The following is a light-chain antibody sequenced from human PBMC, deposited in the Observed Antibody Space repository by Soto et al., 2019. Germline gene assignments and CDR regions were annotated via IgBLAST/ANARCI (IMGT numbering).Light chain of an antibody. J-gene: IGKJ1*01. CDR1: QSVSSN. CDR2: GAS. CDR3: QQYSNLWT. Sequence: EIVMTQSPATLSVSPGERATLSCRASQSVSSNLAWYQQKPGQSPRLLIYGASTRATGVPARFSGSGSGTEFTLTISSLQSEDFAVYYCQQYSNLWTFGQGTKVDI. V-gene: IGKV3-15*01.